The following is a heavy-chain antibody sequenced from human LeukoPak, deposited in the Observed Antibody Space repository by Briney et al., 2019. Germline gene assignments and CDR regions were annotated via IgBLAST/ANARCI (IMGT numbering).Heavy chain of an antibody. CDR2: IIPIFGTA. V-gene: IGHV1-69*05. J-gene: IGHJ6*03. Sequence: ASVKVSCKASGGTFSSYAISWVRQAPGQGLEWMGGIIPIFGTANYAQKFQGRVTITTDESTSTAYMELSSLRSEDTAVYYCALGIAAGCYYMDVWGKGTTVTVSS. D-gene: IGHD6-13*01. CDR1: GGTFSSYA. CDR3: ALGIAAGCYYMDV.